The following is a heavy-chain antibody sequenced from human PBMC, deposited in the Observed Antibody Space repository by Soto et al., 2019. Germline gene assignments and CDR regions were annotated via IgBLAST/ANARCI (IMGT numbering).Heavy chain of an antibody. CDR1: GGSINSGDYH. CDR2: IYYSGST. V-gene: IGHV4-30-4*01. CDR3: AREYRVPSADAKDV. J-gene: IGHJ6*02. D-gene: IGHD3-16*02. Sequence: SETLTLTCTVSGGSINSGDYHLSWIRQSPGKGLEWIGAIYYSGSTYYNPSLKSRIRISVDTSKNQFSLKVNSVTAADTAVYYFAREYRVPSADAKDVWSQGTTVTVSS.